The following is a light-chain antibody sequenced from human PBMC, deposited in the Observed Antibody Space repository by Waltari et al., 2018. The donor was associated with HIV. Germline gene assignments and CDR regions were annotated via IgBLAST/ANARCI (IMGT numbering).Light chain of an antibody. V-gene: IGKV3-15*01. Sequence: EIVMTQSPATLSVSPGERATLSCRASQSVSSNLAWYQQKPGQALRLLIYSASTRATGVPARFSGSGSGTEFTLTISSLQSEDFAVYYCQQYNNWPPWTFGQGTKVDIK. CDR2: SAS. CDR3: QQYNNWPPWT. CDR1: QSVSSN. J-gene: IGKJ1*01.